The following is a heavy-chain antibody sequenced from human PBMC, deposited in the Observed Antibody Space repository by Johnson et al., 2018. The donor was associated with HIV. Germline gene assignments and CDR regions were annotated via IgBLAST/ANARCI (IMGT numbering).Heavy chain of an antibody. V-gene: IGHV3-11*04. J-gene: IGHJ3*01. CDR1: GFTFSDYY. CDR2: ITCTCITV. Sequence: QVQLLQSGGGLVKPGGPLRLSCEASGFTFSDYYMSWNLQAPGKGLQWVSYITCTCITVYYTDSVKGRFTISRDNAKNSLSLQMNSLRAEDTAVYYCARAPEVRGVDAFDVWGQGTVVTVS. D-gene: IGHD3-10*01. CDR3: ARAPEVRGVDAFDV.